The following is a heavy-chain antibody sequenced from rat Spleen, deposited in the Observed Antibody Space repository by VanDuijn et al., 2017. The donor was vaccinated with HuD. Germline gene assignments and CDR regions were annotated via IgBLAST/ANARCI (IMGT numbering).Heavy chain of an antibody. D-gene: IGHD1-1*01. Sequence: EMQLQESGPGLVKPSQSLSLTCSVTGYSITSNFWGWIRKFPGNKMEWIGHISYSGSTNYNPSLKSRLSIARDTSKNQFFLQLNSVTTEDTATYYCARFLQWFGGYYGYFDYWGQGVMVTVSS. CDR1: GYSITSNF. CDR2: ISYSGST. V-gene: IGHV3-1*01. J-gene: IGHJ2*01. CDR3: ARFLQWFGGYYGYFDY.